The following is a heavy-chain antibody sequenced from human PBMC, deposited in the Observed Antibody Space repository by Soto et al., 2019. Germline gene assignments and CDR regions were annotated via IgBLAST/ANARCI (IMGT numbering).Heavy chain of an antibody. V-gene: IGHV1-2*02. Sequence: SVKVSCKASGYTFTGYYMHWVRQAPGQGLEWMGWINPNSGGTNYAQKFQGRVTMTRDTSISTAYMELSRLRSDDTAVYYCARLIVGRDGYNYYGYWGQGTLVTVSS. CDR2: INPNSGGT. CDR3: ARLIVGRDGYNYYGY. D-gene: IGHD5-12*01. CDR1: GYTFTGYY. J-gene: IGHJ4*02.